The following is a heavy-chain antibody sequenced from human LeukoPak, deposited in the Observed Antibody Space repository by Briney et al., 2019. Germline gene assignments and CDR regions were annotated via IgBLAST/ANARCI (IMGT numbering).Heavy chain of an antibody. D-gene: IGHD2-21*02. CDR2: INHSGST. V-gene: IGHV4-34*01. J-gene: IGHJ3*02. Sequence: SETLSLTCAVYGGSFSGYYWSWIRQPPGKGLEWIGEINHSGSTNYNPSLKSRVTISVDTSKNQFSLKLSSETAADTAVYYCARAIVVVTVRDAFDIWGQGTMVTVSS. CDR3: ARAIVVVTVRDAFDI. CDR1: GGSFSGYY.